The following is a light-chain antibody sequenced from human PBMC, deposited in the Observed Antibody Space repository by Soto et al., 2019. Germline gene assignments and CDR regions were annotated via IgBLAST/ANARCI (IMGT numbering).Light chain of an antibody. CDR2: DAS. CDR1: QDISKY. Sequence: DIQMTHSPSSLSASIGDRVTITCQASQDISKYLNWYQQKPGKAPNLLNYDASNLGTGVPSRFSGRGSGTDFPFTISSLQPEDFATYFCQQNDNLPPTFGGGTKVAI. J-gene: IGKJ4*01. V-gene: IGKV1-33*01. CDR3: QQNDNLPPT.